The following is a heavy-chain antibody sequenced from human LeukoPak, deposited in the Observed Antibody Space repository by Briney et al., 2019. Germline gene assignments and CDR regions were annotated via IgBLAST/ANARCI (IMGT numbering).Heavy chain of an antibody. D-gene: IGHD1-26*01. Sequence: GGSLRLFCAASGFTFSDYYMNWIRQAPGKGLEWISYISNSGNTIYYADSLKGRFTISRDNARNSLYLQMNSLRAEDTAVYYCARGVGASEGVDYWGQGTLVTVSS. V-gene: IGHV3-11*04. CDR2: ISNSGNTI. CDR3: ARGVGASEGVDY. CDR1: GFTFSDYY. J-gene: IGHJ4*02.